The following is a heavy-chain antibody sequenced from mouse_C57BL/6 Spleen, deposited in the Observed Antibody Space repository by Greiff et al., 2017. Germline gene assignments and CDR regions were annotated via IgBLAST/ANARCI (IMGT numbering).Heavy chain of an antibody. CDR1: GYAFSSSW. CDR3: ARPSYGSSPLDY. V-gene: IGHV1-82*01. CDR2: IYPGDGDT. Sequence: QVQLKESGPELVKPGASVKISCKASGYAFSSSWMNWVKQRPGKGLEWIGRIYPGDGDTNYNGKFKGKATLTADKSSSTAYMQLSSLTSEDSAVYFCARPSYGSSPLDYWGQGTTLTVSS. D-gene: IGHD1-1*01. J-gene: IGHJ2*01.